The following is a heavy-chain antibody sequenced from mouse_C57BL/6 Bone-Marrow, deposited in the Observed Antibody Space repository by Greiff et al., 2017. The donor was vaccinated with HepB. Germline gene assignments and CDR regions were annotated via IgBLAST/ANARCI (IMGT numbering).Heavy chain of an antibody. Sequence: VQLQQSGAELARPGASVKLSCKASGYTFTSYGISWVKQRTGQGLEWIGEIYPRSGNTYYNEKFKGKATLTADTSSSTAYMVLRSLTSEDSAVYFGARDDYDVYAMDYWGQGTSVTVSS. D-gene: IGHD2-4*01. CDR2: IYPRSGNT. J-gene: IGHJ4*01. V-gene: IGHV1-81*01. CDR1: GYTFTSYG. CDR3: ARDDYDVYAMDY.